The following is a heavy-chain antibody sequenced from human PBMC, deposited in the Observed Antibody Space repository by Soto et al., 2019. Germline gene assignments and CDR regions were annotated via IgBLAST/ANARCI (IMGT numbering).Heavy chain of an antibody. CDR2: ISSNGGTT. V-gene: IGHV3-64*01. Sequence: EVQLAESGGGMVQPGGSLRLSCVASGFTFSSYAMHWVRQAPGKGLEYVSSISSNGGTTYYGNSVKGRFTISRDNSKNTLYLQIGSLRAEDMAVYYCVRRVSGNYDYWGQGTLVTVSS. D-gene: IGHD1-7*01. J-gene: IGHJ4*02. CDR3: VRRVSGNYDY. CDR1: GFTFSSYA.